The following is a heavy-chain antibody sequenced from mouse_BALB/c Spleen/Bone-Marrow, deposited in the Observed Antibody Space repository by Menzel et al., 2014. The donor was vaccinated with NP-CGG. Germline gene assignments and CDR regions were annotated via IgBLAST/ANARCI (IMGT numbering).Heavy chain of an antibody. CDR1: GYTFTSYT. Sequence: VQLQQSGAELARPGASVKMSCKASGYTFTSYTMHWVKQRPGQGLEWIGYINPSSGYTNYNQKFKDKATLTADKSSSTAYMQLSSLTSEDSAVYCCASERNWDSFAYWGQGTLATVSA. CDR2: INPSSGYT. V-gene: IGHV1-4*01. CDR3: ASERNWDSFAY. J-gene: IGHJ3*01. D-gene: IGHD4-1*01.